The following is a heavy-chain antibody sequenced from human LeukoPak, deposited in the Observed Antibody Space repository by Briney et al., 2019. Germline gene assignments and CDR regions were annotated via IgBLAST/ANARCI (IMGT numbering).Heavy chain of an antibody. Sequence: GGSLRLSCAASGFTVISNYMSWVRQAPGKGLEWVSVIYSGGSTYYADSVKGRFTISRDNSKNTLYLQMNSLRAEDTAVYYCARAHYGSGSYGLDYWGRGTLVTVSS. V-gene: IGHV3-53*01. CDR3: ARAHYGSGSYGLDY. CDR1: GFTVISNY. J-gene: IGHJ4*02. D-gene: IGHD3-10*01. CDR2: IYSGGST.